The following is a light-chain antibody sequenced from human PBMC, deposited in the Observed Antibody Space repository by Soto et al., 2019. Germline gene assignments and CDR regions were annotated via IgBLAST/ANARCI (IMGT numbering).Light chain of an antibody. CDR2: AAT. CDR3: LQDYNYPRT. J-gene: IGKJ1*01. CDR1: QGIRND. V-gene: IGKV1-6*02. Sequence: IKMTQSPSSLSASVGDRVTITCRASQGIRNDLGWYQQKPGEAPNLLIYAATSLRSAVPSRFIGSGFGTDLTLTISSLQPEDFATYYCLQDYNYPRTFGQGTKVEVK.